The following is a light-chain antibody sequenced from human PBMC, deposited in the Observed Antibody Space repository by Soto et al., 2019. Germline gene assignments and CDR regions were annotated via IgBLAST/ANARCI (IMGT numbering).Light chain of an antibody. J-gene: IGKJ5*01. CDR2: AAS. V-gene: IGKV1-39*01. CDR1: QSISNH. CDR3: QQSYIMSEGYT. Sequence: DIQVTQSPSSLSASAGDRVTITCRASQSISNHLNWYQQKPGKAPKLLIYAASSLQSGVPSRFSGSGSGTDFTLTITSLQPEDFATYYCQQSYIMSEGYTFGQGTRLEI.